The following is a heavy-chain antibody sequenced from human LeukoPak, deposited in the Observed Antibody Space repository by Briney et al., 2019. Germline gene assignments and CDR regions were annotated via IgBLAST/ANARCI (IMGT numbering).Heavy chain of an antibody. D-gene: IGHD6-13*01. CDR1: GYTFTGYY. J-gene: IGHJ4*02. V-gene: IGHV1-2*02. CDR3: ARASAAAGTVLGFDY. Sequence: ASVKVSCKASGYTFTGYYMHWVRQAPGQRLEWMGWINPNSGGTNYAQKFQGRVTMTRDTSISTAYMELSRLRSDDTAVYYCARASAAAGTVLGFDYWGQGTLVTVSS. CDR2: INPNSGGT.